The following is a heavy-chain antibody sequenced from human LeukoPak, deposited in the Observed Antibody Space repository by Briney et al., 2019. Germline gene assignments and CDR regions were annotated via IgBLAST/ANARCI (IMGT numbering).Heavy chain of an antibody. Sequence: PGGSLRLSCAASGFTFSDYYMSWIRQAPGKGPEWVSYISSSGSTIYYADSVKGRFTISRDNAKNSLYLQMNSLRAEDTAVYYCARNDYVWGSYPHTKSYYYYGMDVWGQGTTVTVSS. CDR1: GFTFSDYY. J-gene: IGHJ6*02. V-gene: IGHV3-11*01. CDR3: ARNDYVWGSYPHTKSYYYYGMDV. CDR2: ISSSGSTI. D-gene: IGHD3-16*02.